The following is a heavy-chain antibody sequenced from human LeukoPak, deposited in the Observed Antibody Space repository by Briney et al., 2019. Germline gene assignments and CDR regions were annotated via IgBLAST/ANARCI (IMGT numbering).Heavy chain of an antibody. D-gene: IGHD3-10*01. V-gene: IGHV4-39*07. Sequence: PSETLSLTCIVSGGSVSSGSYYWGWIRQPPGKGLEWIGEINHSGSTNYNPSLKSRVTISVDTSKNQFSLKLSSVTAADTAVYYCARGVRVRGVFDYWGQGTLVTVSS. CDR3: ARGVRVRGVFDY. CDR1: GGSVSSGSYY. CDR2: INHSGST. J-gene: IGHJ4*02.